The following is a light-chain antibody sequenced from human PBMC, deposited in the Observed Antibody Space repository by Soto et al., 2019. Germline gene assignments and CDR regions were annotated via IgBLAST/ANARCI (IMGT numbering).Light chain of an antibody. Sequence: DIQMTQSPSTLSASVGDRVTITCRASQSISTRLAWYQQKPGKAPKLLIYKASSLQTGVLSRFSGSGSGTEFTLTIAGLHPDDFATYYCQQYDSYSWAFVQGTKVVIK. J-gene: IGKJ1*01. CDR3: QQYDSYSWA. CDR1: QSISTR. CDR2: KAS. V-gene: IGKV1-5*03.